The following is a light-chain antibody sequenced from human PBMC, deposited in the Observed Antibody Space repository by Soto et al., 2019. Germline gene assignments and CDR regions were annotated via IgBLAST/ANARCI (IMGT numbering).Light chain of an antibody. V-gene: IGKV3-11*01. Sequence: PGESATLSCRASQSVNNYLYWYQQKPGQAPRLIISAASNRATGIPARFSGSGSETDFTLTITNLEPEDFAVYYCQQHRSWPPITFGQGTRLE. CDR1: QSVNNY. CDR2: AAS. CDR3: QQHRSWPPIT. J-gene: IGKJ5*01.